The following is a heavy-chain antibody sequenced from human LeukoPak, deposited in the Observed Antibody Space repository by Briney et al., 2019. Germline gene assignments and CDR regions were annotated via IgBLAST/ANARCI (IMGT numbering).Heavy chain of an antibody. V-gene: IGHV3-66*02. Sequence: GGSLRLSCTASGFSVSANYMSWVRQAPGKGLEWVSAIHNGGDTYYADSVKGRFTISRDNSKNTLYLQMNSLRAEDTAVYYCARERYCSGASCPNSNRYFDFWGQGTLVTVSS. D-gene: IGHD2-15*01. J-gene: IGHJ4*02. CDR3: ARERYCSGASCPNSNRYFDF. CDR2: IHNGGDT. CDR1: GFSVSANY.